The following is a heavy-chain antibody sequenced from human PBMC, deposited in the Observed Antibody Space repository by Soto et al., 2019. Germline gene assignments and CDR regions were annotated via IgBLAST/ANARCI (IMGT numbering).Heavy chain of an antibody. CDR2: ISSSGVI. Sequence: GGSLRLSCAASGFTFSSYEMDWVRQAPGKGLEWVAYISSSGVIVYGESVKGRFTISRDNAANSLYLQMNSLTAEDTAVYYCTKEKSVMYSGYDAFDIWGRGTMVTVSS. V-gene: IGHV3-48*03. J-gene: IGHJ3*02. CDR3: TKEKSVMYSGYDAFDI. D-gene: IGHD5-12*01. CDR1: GFTFSSYE.